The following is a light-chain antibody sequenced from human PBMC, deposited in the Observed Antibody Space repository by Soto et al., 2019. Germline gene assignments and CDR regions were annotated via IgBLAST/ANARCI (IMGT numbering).Light chain of an antibody. CDR3: AAWDDSLSGYV. CDR2: RNN. Sequence: QPVLTQPPSGSGTPGQRGSISCSGSSSNIGSNYVYWYQQLPGTAPKLLIYRNNQRPSGVPDRFSGSKSGTSASLAISGLRSEDEADYYCAAWDDSLSGYVFGTGTKVTVL. V-gene: IGLV1-47*01. CDR1: SSNIGSNY. J-gene: IGLJ1*01.